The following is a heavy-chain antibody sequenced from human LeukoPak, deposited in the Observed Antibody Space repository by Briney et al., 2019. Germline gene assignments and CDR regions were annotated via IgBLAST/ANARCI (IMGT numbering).Heavy chain of an antibody. CDR2: VSAYDGNT. V-gene: IGHV1-18*01. CDR1: GYTXTSYG. Sequence: GASVKVSCRSSGYTXTSYGFSGVRQAPGQGLEWMGWVSAYDGNTNYAQKLQGRVTMTTDTSTSTVYMELRSLRSDDTAVYYCARMGDYHLVSFFDYWGQGTLVTVSS. D-gene: IGHD4/OR15-4a*01. CDR3: ARMGDYHLVSFFDY. J-gene: IGHJ4*02.